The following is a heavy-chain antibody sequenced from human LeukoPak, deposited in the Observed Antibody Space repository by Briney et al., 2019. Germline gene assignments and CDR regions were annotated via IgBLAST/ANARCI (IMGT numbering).Heavy chain of an antibody. Sequence: PGGSLRLSCAASGFTFSSYWMSWVRQSPGKGLEWVANKKPDGSEKYFMDSVKGRFTISRDNAKNALYLEMNSLRAEDTAEYFCARERMYSGSGSTYPYYDYWGQGTLVTVSS. CDR3: ARERMYSGSGSTYPYYDY. D-gene: IGHD3-10*01. CDR1: GFTFSSYW. CDR2: KKPDGSEK. J-gene: IGHJ4*02. V-gene: IGHV3-7*01.